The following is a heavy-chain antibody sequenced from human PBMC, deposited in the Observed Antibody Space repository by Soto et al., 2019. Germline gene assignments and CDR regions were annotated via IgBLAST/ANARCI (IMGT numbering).Heavy chain of an antibody. CDR3: ARGDGDNYDGHVYLARH. CDR2: INIDGIT. V-gene: IGHV3-74*01. CDR1: GFTFSSYW. J-gene: IGHJ4*02. D-gene: IGHD3-22*01. Sequence: EVQLVESGGGLVQPGGSLRLSCAASGFTFSSYWMHWVRQAPGKGLVWVSRINIDGITSYADSVKGRFTISRDNAKNTLYLQMNTLGAGDTAVYYCARGDGDNYDGHVYLARHWGQGTLVTVSS.